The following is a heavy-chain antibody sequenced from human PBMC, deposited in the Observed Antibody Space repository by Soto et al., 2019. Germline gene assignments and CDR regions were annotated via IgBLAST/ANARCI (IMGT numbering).Heavy chain of an antibody. J-gene: IGHJ5*02. CDR3: GRMATFGSLDGFDP. D-gene: IGHD3-16*01. CDR1: GYSFTNND. CDR2: MNPGSGDT. V-gene: IGHV1-8*01. Sequence: ASVKVSCKASGYSFTNNDVSWVRQATGQGLEWMGWMNPGSGDTGYAQKFQGRVTMTRDISIATAYLELSSLRSDDTAIYYCGRMATFGSLDGFDPWGQGTLVTVSS.